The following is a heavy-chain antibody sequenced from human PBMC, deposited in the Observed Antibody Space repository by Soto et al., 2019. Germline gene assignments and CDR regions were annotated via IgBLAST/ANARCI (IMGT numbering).Heavy chain of an antibody. CDR3: ARRGSELWLAGTIWGMDV. CDR1: GGSISSSSYY. Sequence: SETLSLTCTVSGGSISSSSYYWGWIRQPPGKGLEWIGSIYYSGSTYYNPSLKSRVTISVDTSKNQFSLKLSSVTAADTAVYYCARRGSELWLAGTIWGMDVWGQGNPGHRLL. CDR2: IYYSGST. V-gene: IGHV4-39*01. D-gene: IGHD5-18*01. J-gene: IGHJ6*02.